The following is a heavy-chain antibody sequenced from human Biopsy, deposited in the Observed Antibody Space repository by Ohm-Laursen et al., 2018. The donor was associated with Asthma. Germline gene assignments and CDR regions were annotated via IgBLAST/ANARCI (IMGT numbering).Heavy chain of an antibody. CDR3: ARAVSSSSYWYSDL. J-gene: IGHJ2*01. D-gene: IGHD6-6*01. Sequence: SDTLSLTCIVSGDAMSTSGSYWGWIRQSPGKGLEWIGSIYYSGRTYYNPSLESRVTISADTSKNHFSLKVTSVTAADTAVYYCARAVSSSSYWYSDLWGRGDLVTVSS. V-gene: IGHV4-39*02. CDR1: GDAMSTSGSY. CDR2: IYYSGRT.